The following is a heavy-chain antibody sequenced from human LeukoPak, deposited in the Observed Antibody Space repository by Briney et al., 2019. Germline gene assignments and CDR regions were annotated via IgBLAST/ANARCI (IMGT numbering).Heavy chain of an antibody. Sequence: SETLSLTCTVSGGSISSSSYYWGWIRQPPGKGLEWIGSTYYSGSTYYNPSLRGRATISIDTSNKQFSLKLNSVTAADTAVYYCAHVFGAHYYMDVWGKGTTVTVSS. CDR1: GGSISSSSYY. CDR2: TYYSGST. J-gene: IGHJ6*03. CDR3: AHVFGAHYYMDV. D-gene: IGHD3-10*01. V-gene: IGHV4-39*07.